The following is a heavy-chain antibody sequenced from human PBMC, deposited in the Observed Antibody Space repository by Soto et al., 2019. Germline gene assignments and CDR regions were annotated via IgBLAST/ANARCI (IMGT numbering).Heavy chain of an antibody. Sequence: GGSLRLSCAASAFPFSDYAMHWVRQAPGKGLAWVAVISYDGSNKYSADSVKGRFTISRDNSKNTLYLQMNSLRPDDTAVYYCAKMRGSRISIFGVAPEIFGLDVWGRGTAVTVS. J-gene: IGHJ6*02. CDR3: AKMRGSRISIFGVAPEIFGLDV. D-gene: IGHD3-3*01. CDR2: ISYDGSNK. CDR1: AFPFSDYA. V-gene: IGHV3-30-3*01.